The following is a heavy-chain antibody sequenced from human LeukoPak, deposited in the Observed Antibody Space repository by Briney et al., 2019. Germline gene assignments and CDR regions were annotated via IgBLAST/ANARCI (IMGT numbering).Heavy chain of an antibody. CDR2: INSDGSTT. Sequence: GGSLRLSCAASGFTFSSYWMHWVRQAPGKGLVWVSRINSDGSTTTYADSVKGRFTISRDNARNTLYLQMNSLRAEDTAVYYCARASGPTTINWFDPWGQGTLVTVSS. CDR1: GFTFSSYW. V-gene: IGHV3-74*01. CDR3: ARASGPTTINWFDP. J-gene: IGHJ5*02. D-gene: IGHD1-1*01.